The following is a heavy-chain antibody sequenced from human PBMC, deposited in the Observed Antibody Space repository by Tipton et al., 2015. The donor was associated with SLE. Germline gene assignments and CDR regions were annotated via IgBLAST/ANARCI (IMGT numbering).Heavy chain of an antibody. CDR3: ARDPVAGTG. V-gene: IGHV4-59*12. Sequence: LRLSCTVSGGSISSYYWSWIRQPPGKGLEWIGYIYYSGSTNYNPSLKSRVTISVDTSKNQFSLKLSSVTAADTAVYYCARDPVAGTGWGQGTTVTVSS. J-gene: IGHJ6*02. CDR2: IYYSGST. D-gene: IGHD6-19*01. CDR1: GGSISSYY.